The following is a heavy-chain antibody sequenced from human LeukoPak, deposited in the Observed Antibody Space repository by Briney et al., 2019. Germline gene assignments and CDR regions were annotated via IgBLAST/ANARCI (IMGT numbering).Heavy chain of an antibody. CDR2: VNHSGST. D-gene: IGHD6-13*01. CDR1: GGSFSGYY. J-gene: IGHJ4*02. CDR3: ARGSIAAAGSSVY. V-gene: IGHV4-34*01. Sequence: SETLSLTCAVYGGSFSGYYWSWIRQPPGKGLEWIGEVNHSGSTNYNPSLKSRVTISVDKSKNQFSLKLSSVTAADTAVYYCARGSIAAAGSSVYWGQGTLVTVSS.